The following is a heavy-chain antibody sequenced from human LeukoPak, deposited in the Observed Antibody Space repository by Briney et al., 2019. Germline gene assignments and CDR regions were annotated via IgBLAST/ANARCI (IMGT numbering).Heavy chain of an antibody. CDR3: ARNNDMDV. Sequence: PGSSLRLSCAASGFILSNHWMTWVRQAPGKGPEWVANMNKNGSEKYYVDSVEGRFTISRDTAKNSLYLQMNNLRVEDTALYYCARNNDMDVWGQGTTVVVSS. V-gene: IGHV3-7*03. CDR2: MNKNGSEK. CDR1: GFILSNHW. J-gene: IGHJ6*02. D-gene: IGHD1/OR15-1a*01.